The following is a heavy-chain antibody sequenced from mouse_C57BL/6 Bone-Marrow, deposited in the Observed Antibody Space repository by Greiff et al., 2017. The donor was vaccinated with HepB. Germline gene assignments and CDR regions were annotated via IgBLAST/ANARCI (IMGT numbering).Heavy chain of an antibody. J-gene: IGHJ1*03. Sequence: QVHVKQPGAELVKPGASVKLSCKASGYTFSSYWMHWVKQRPGQGLEWIGMIHPNSGSTNYNEKFKSKATLTVDKSSSTAYMQLSSLTSEDSAVYYCAGDYYGSSYRWYFDVWGTGTTVTVSS. CDR1: GYTFSSYW. CDR2: IHPNSGST. D-gene: IGHD1-1*01. CDR3: AGDYYGSSYRWYFDV. V-gene: IGHV1-64*01.